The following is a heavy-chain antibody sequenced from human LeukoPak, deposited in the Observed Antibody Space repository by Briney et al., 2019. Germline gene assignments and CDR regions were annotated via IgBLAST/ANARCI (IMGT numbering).Heavy chain of an antibody. CDR1: GFTFSSYA. CDR2: ISGSGGST. J-gene: IGHJ4*02. Sequence: PGGSLRLSCAASGFTFSSYAMSWVRQAPGKGLEWVSAISGSGGSTYYADSVKGRFTISRDNSKNTLYLQRNSLRAEDTAVYYCAKPLGGSGSYYNAASYDYWGQGTLVTVSS. D-gene: IGHD3-10*01. V-gene: IGHV3-23*01. CDR3: AKPLGGSGSYYNAASYDY.